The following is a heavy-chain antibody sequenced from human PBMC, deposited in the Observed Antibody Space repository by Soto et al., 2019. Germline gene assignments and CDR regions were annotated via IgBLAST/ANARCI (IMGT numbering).Heavy chain of an antibody. CDR3: ATESVDTAMEHLIRMDV. CDR2: ISSSSRTI. CDR1: GFTFSSYS. Sequence: GGSLRLSCSASGFTFSSYSMNWVRQAPGKGLEWVSYISSSSRTIYYADSVKGRFTISRDNAKNSLYLQMNSLRDEDTAVYYCATESVDTAMEHLIRMDVWGQGTKVTVSS. V-gene: IGHV3-48*02. D-gene: IGHD5-18*01. J-gene: IGHJ6*02.